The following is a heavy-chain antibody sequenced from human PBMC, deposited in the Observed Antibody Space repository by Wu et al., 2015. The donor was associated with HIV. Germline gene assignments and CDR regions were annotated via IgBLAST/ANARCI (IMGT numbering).Heavy chain of an antibody. CDR1: NYTFTTYG. CDR3: ARDLAVAGAGAPKLHYGMDV. CDR2: ISFDNGNT. V-gene: IGHV1-18*01. Sequence: QVQLVQSGAEVKKPGASVKVSCKASNYTFTTYGITWVRQAPGQGLEWMGWISFDNGNTVYAQKLQGRVTMTSDTSTNTAYMELRSLRSDDTAVYYCARDLAVAGAGAPKLHYGMDVWGQGTTVTVSS. D-gene: IGHD6-19*01. J-gene: IGHJ6*02.